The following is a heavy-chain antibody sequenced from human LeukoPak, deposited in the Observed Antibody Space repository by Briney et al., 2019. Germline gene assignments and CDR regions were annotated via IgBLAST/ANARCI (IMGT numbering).Heavy chain of an antibody. CDR3: ARLAPYYDILTRYYYYYMDV. J-gene: IGHJ6*03. D-gene: IGHD3-9*01. V-gene: IGHV4-34*01. CDR1: GGSLSNFS. Sequence: PSETLSLTCTVSGGSLSNFSWNWIRQPPGKGLEWIGEINHSGSTNYNPSLKSRVTISVDTSTNQFSLKLSSVTAADTAVYYCARLAPYYDILTRYYYYYMDVWGKGTTVTISS. CDR2: INHSGST.